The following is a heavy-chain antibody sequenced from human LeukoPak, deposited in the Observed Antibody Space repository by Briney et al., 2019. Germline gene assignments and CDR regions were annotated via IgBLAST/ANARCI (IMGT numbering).Heavy chain of an antibody. CDR1: GYTFTDYY. CDR3: ARDVPARRQVGASDY. J-gene: IGHJ4*02. D-gene: IGHD4/OR15-4a*01. V-gene: IGHV1-2*02. CDR2: INPNSFGT. Sequence: ASVKVSCKASGYTFTDYYIHWVRQAPGQGLEWMGWINPNSFGTNSAKKFQGRVTMTRDKAISTAYMELRRLRSDDTAVYYCARDVPARRQVGASDYWGQGTLVTVSS.